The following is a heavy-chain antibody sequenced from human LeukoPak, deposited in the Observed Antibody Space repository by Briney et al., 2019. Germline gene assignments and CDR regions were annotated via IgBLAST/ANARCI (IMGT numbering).Heavy chain of an antibody. V-gene: IGHV4-59*11. CDR2: IHYSGSP. J-gene: IGHJ6*02. Sequence: PSETLSLTCTVSGGSISGHYWTWIRQPPGKGLEWIGQIHYSGSPDYNTSLKSRVTISVDTSKNQLSLKVTSVTGADTAVYYCARFGVDYDMDVWGQGTTVTVSS. D-gene: IGHD3-16*01. CDR1: GGSISGHY. CDR3: ARFGVDYDMDV.